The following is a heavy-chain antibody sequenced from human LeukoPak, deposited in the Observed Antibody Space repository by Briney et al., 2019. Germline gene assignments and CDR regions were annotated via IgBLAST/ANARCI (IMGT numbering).Heavy chain of an antibody. V-gene: IGHV1-2*02. J-gene: IGHJ4*02. Sequence: EASVKVSCKASGYTFTGYYMHWVRQAPGQGLEWMGWINPNSGGTNYAQKFQGRVTMTRDTAISTAYMELSRLRSDDTAVYYCARALRRADYFDYWGQGTLVTVSS. CDR1: GYTFTGYY. D-gene: IGHD6-25*01. CDR2: INPNSGGT. CDR3: ARALRRADYFDY.